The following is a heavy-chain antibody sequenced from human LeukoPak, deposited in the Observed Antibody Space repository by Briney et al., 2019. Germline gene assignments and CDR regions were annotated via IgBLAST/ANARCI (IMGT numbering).Heavy chain of an antibody. CDR1: RYSFTSYW. J-gene: IGHJ4*02. V-gene: IGHV5-51*01. Sequence: GESLKISCKGSRYSFTSYWIGWVRQMPGKGVEWMGIIYPGDSDTRYSPSFQGQVTISADKSISTAYLQWSSLKASDTAMYYCARIGAVAGIVFDYWGQGTLVTVSS. D-gene: IGHD6-19*01. CDR2: IYPGDSDT. CDR3: ARIGAVAGIVFDY.